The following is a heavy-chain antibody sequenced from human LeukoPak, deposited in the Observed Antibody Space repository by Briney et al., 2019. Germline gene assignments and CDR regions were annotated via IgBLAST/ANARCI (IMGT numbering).Heavy chain of an antibody. D-gene: IGHD2-21*01. CDR3: AKDLFRDGYNYYIDD. CDR1: GFTFSSYC. Sequence: PGRSLRLSCAASGFTFSSYCMPWVRQAPGKGLEWVAIIWYDGSNKYYADSVKGRFTISRDNSKNTLYLQMNSLRAENTAVYYCAKDLFRDGYNYYIDDWGKGTTVTVSS. J-gene: IGHJ6*03. CDR2: IWYDGSNK. V-gene: IGHV3-33*03.